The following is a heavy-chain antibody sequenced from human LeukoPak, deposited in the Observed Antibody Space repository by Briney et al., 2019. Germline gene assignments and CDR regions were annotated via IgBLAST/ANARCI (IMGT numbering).Heavy chain of an antibody. Sequence: VASVTVSCKASGGTFSSYAISWVRQAPGQGLEWMGRIIPILGIANYAQRFQGRVTITADKSTSTAYMELSSLRSEDTAVYYCAAREDFNYYGMDVWGQGTTVTVSS. D-gene: IGHD3/OR15-3a*01. V-gene: IGHV1-69*04. CDR2: IIPILGIA. J-gene: IGHJ6*02. CDR1: GGTFSSYA. CDR3: AAREDFNYYGMDV.